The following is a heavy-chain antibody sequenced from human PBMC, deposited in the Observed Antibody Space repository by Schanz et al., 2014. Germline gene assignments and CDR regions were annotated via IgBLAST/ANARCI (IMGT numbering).Heavy chain of an antibody. CDR2: ISYDGSST. V-gene: IGHV3-33*01. CDR1: GFTFRSYG. CDR3: ARGIITMVRGGDVGAFDI. Sequence: QVQLVESGGGLVQPGRSLRLSCAASGFTFRSYGMHWVRQAPGKGLEWVALISYDGSSTNHADSVQGRFTISRDNSKNALYLQMDSLRAEDTAVYYCARGIITMVRGGDVGAFDIWGQGTMVTVSS. J-gene: IGHJ3*02. D-gene: IGHD3-10*01.